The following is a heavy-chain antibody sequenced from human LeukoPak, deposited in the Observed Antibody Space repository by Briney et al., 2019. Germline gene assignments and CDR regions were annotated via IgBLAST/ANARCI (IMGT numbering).Heavy chain of an antibody. Sequence: PSETLSLTCDVSGSSISSTNYYWGWIRQPPGKGLEWIGTLSYNGRAYYNPSLRSRVVIAAETSKNQFSVKLDSVTAADTAVYYCARHRRIFGLVTFGRLDNWGQGILVTVSS. CDR3: ARHRRIFGLVTFGRLDN. CDR1: GSSISSTNYY. D-gene: IGHD3/OR15-3a*01. V-gene: IGHV4-39*01. CDR2: LSYNGRA. J-gene: IGHJ4*02.